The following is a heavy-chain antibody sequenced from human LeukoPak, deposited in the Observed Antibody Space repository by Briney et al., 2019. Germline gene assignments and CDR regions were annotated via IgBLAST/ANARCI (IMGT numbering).Heavy chain of an antibody. CDR3: VRDWGYDSSGYWQKYFDT. Sequence: GGSLRLSCAASGFSVNNYWMHWVRQAPGKGLVWVSRINIDGSITNYADSVKGRFTISRDNAKNTLYLQMNSLRAEDTAVYYCVRDWGYDSSGYWQKYFDTWGQGTLVTVSS. D-gene: IGHD3-22*01. V-gene: IGHV3-74*01. CDR2: INIDGSIT. J-gene: IGHJ4*02. CDR1: GFSVNNYW.